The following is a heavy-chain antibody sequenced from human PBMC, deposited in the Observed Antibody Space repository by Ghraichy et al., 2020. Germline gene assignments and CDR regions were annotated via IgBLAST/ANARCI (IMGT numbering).Heavy chain of an antibody. Sequence: ASVKVSCKASGYSFSTYGISWVRQAPGQGLEWLGWVRPYNGNTHYAPKLQDRVTMTTDTSTSTAYMELTSLRSDDTAMYFCARDRGTIATAGNFDWWGQGTLVTVSS. J-gene: IGHJ4*02. CDR3: ARDRGTIATAGNFDW. CDR1: GYSFSTYG. V-gene: IGHV1-18*01. D-gene: IGHD6-13*01. CDR2: VRPYNGNT.